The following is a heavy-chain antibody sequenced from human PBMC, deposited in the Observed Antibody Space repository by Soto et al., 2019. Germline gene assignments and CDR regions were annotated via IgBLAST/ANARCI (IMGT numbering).Heavy chain of an antibody. CDR2: ISSSSSYI. Sequence: GGSLRLSCAASGFTFSSYSMNWVRQAPGKGLEWVSSISSSSSYIYYADSVKGRFTISRDNAKNSLYLQMNSLRAEDTAVYYCAAGETPSSSWYDRYRYYMDVWGKGTTVTVSS. CDR3: AAGETPSSSWYDRYRYYMDV. J-gene: IGHJ6*03. D-gene: IGHD6-13*01. V-gene: IGHV3-21*01. CDR1: GFTFSSYS.